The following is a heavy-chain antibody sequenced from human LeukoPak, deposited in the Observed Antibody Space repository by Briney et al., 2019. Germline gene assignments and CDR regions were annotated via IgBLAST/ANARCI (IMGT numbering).Heavy chain of an antibody. CDR3: ARRAYRNWNLDAFDI. V-gene: IGHV5-51*01. CDR2: IYPGDSDT. Sequence: GESLKISCKGSGYSFTSYWIGWVRQMPGKGLEWMGIIYPGDSDTRYSPSFQGQVTISADKSISTAYLQWSSLKASDTAMYYCARRAYRNWNLDAFDIWGQGTMVTVSS. D-gene: IGHD1-20*01. CDR1: GYSFTSYW. J-gene: IGHJ3*02.